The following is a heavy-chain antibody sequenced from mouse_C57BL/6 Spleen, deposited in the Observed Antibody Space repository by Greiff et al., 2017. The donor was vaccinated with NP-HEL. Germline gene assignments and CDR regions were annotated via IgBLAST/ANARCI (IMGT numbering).Heavy chain of an antibody. CDR1: GYTFTSYW. CDR2: IDPSDSYT. V-gene: IGHV1-69*01. D-gene: IGHD2-3*01. J-gene: IGHJ1*03. Sequence: QVQLQQPGAELVMPGASVKLSCKASGYTFTSYWMHWVKQRPGQGLEWIGEIDPSDSYTNYNQKFKGKSTLTVDKTSSTAYMQLSSLTSEDSAVYYCARPFYDGSYWYFDVWGTGTTVTVSS. CDR3: ARPFYDGSYWYFDV.